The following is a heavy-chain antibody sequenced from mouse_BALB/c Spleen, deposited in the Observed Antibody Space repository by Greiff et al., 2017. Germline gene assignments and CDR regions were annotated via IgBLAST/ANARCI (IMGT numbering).Heavy chain of an antibody. CDR1: GYTFTSYW. Sequence: QVQLKESGAELAKPGASVKMSCKASGYTFTSYWMHWVKQRPGQGLEWIGYINPSTGYTEYNQKFKDKATLTADKSSSTAYMQLSSLTSEDSAVYYCARRTRAWFAYWGQGTLGTVSA. J-gene: IGHJ3*01. V-gene: IGHV1-7*01. CDR2: INPSTGYT. CDR3: ARRTRAWFAY.